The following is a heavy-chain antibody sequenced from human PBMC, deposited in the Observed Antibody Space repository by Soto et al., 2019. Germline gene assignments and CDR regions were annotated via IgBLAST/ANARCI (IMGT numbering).Heavy chain of an antibody. CDR2: ISAYTGKA. V-gene: IGHV1-18*04. Sequence: QVQLVQSGPEVKKPGASVKVSCKTSGYVFISYGISWVRQAPGHGLEWVGWISAYTGKADYAQKFQGRVTMTTETSTSTAFLELWKLRSDDTAVYYCARDERYYGSGSYYSDNWGQGTLVTVSS. D-gene: IGHD3-10*01. CDR1: GYVFISYG. CDR3: ARDERYYGSGSYYSDN. J-gene: IGHJ4*02.